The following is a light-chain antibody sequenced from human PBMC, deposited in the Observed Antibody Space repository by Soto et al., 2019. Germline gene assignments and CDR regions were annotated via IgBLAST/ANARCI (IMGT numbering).Light chain of an antibody. Sequence: EIVLTQSPGTLSLSPGERATLACRASQSVSSDYLAWYQLKPGQAPRRLIYGASSRYTGIPGRFSGSGPGTDFTLSITRLHPEDFAESFCQHYGSSPRKFGQGTQVEIK. CDR1: QSVSSDY. J-gene: IGKJ1*01. V-gene: IGKV3-20*01. CDR2: GAS. CDR3: QHYGSSPRK.